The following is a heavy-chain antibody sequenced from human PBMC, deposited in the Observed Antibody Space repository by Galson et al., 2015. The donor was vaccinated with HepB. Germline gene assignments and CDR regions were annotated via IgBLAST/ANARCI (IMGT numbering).Heavy chain of an antibody. D-gene: IGHD2-2*01. CDR3: ARGPQALTKWAFDV. CDR1: GYTFTTHY. J-gene: IGHJ3*01. V-gene: IGHV1-46*01. CDR2: INSLSDIT. Sequence: SVKVSCKASGYTFTTHYMHWVRLAPGQGLEWMGVINSLSDITTYAPKFQGRVTMTRDTSTTTVYMELSSLMSEDTAIYYCARGPQALTKWAFDVWGLGTMVTVSS.